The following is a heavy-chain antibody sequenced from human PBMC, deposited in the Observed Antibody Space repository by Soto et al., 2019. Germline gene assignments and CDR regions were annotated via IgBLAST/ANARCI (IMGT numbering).Heavy chain of an antibody. CDR2: IHSTRSP. V-gene: IGHV4-4*07. J-gene: IGHJ4*01. CDR1: GDSVSKYY. Sequence: SETLSLTCTVSGDSVSKYYWNWIRQPAGKGLEWIGRIHSTRSPNYNPSLKSRVTMSVDTSKNQFSLKLNLTSVTAADTAVYYCARDGVAAGNINFDYWGQGTLVTVSS. CDR3: ARDGVAAGNINFDY. D-gene: IGHD6-19*01.